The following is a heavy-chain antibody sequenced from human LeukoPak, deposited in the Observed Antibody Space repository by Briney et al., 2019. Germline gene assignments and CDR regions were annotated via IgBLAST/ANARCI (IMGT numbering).Heavy chain of an antibody. CDR1: GITFRSTW. V-gene: IGHV3-7*01. CDR3: ARDWAYYDY. J-gene: IGHJ4*02. CDR2: INEDGSET. D-gene: IGHD3-10*01. Sequence: PGGSLRLSCEASGITFRSTWMSWVRQAPGKGLEWVANINEDGSETHYVGSVKGRFSIFRDNAKNSVYLHMSSVRVGGTALYYCARDWAYYDYWGQGTMVTVSS.